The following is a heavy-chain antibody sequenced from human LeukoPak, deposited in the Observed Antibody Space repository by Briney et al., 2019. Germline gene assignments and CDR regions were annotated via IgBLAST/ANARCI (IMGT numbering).Heavy chain of an antibody. J-gene: IGHJ4*02. CDR3: AKRGVVIRVILVGFHKEAYYFDS. V-gene: IGHV3-23*01. Sequence: GGSLRLSCAVSGITLSNYGMSWVRQAPGKGLEWVAGISDSGGSTNYADSVKGRFTISRDNRKNTLYLQMNSLRAEDTAVYFCAKRGVVIRVILVGFHKEAYYFDSWGQGALVTVSS. D-gene: IGHD3-22*01. CDR2: ISDSGGST. CDR1: GITLSNYG.